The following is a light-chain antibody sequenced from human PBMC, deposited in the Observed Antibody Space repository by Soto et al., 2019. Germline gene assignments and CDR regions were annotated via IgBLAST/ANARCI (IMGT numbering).Light chain of an antibody. CDR3: ETGDRNSQTV. CDR1: SGHSSYI. J-gene: IGLJ3*02. CDR2: LEGSGSY. V-gene: IGLV4-60*02. Sequence: QLVLTQSSSASASLGSSVKLTCTLSSGHSSYIIAWHQQQPGKAPRYLMKLEGSGSYNKGSGLPERFSGSSSGADRYLTIAILQYEDEADYYRETGDRNSQTVFGGGTKLTVL.